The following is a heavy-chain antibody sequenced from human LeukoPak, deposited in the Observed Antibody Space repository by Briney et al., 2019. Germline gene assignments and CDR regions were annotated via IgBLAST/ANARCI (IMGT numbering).Heavy chain of an antibody. V-gene: IGHV4-34*01. CDR3: ARRGSGSYRRVWFDP. Sequence: SETLSLTCAVYGGSFSGYYWSWIRQPPGKGLEWIGEINHSGSTNYNPSLKSRVTISVDTSKNQFSLKLSSVTAADTAVYYCARRGSGSYRRVWFDPWGQGTQVTVSS. CDR2: INHSGST. J-gene: IGHJ5*02. D-gene: IGHD3-10*01. CDR1: GGSFSGYY.